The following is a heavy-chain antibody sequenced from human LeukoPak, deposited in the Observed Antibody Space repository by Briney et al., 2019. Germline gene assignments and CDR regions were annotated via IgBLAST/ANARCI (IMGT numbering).Heavy chain of an antibody. V-gene: IGHV5-51*01. CDR2: VFPRDSDT. CDR1: GYTFTSQW. D-gene: IGHD5-24*01. J-gene: IGHJ5*01. Sequence: GESLKISCKGYGYTFTSQWIGWVRQMPGEGLEWMGIVFPRDSDTRYSPSFQGRVTISVDKSINSAYLQWTSLKASDTAIYYCARLNGYIDSWGQGTQVTVSS. CDR3: ARLNGYIDS.